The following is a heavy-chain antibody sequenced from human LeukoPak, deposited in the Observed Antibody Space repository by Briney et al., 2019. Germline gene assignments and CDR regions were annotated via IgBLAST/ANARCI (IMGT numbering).Heavy chain of an antibody. Sequence: GGSLRLSCEGSGFAFSNYWMGWVRQAPGKGLQWVANIKTDGSEKYYVDSVKGRFTISRDNSKNTLYLQMNSLRAEDTAVYYCAIKMVRGSYYYGMDVWGQGTTVTVSS. CDR2: IKTDGSEK. V-gene: IGHV3-7*03. J-gene: IGHJ6*02. D-gene: IGHD3-10*01. CDR1: GFAFSNYW. CDR3: AIKMVRGSYYYGMDV.